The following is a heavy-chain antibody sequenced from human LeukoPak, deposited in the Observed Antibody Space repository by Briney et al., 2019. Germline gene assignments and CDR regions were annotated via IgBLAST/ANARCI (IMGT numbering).Heavy chain of an antibody. V-gene: IGHV3-23*01. D-gene: IGHD3-16*01. J-gene: IGHJ4*02. Sequence: GGSLRLSCAASGFTFNNYAMTWVRQAPGKGLEWVSVINGGTGSSYYTDSVKGRFTISRDNSKNTLYVQINSLRVEDTAAYFCVKEMSGYAYGDYWGQGALVTVSS. CDR2: INGGTGSS. CDR1: GFTFNNYA. CDR3: VKEMSGYAYGDY.